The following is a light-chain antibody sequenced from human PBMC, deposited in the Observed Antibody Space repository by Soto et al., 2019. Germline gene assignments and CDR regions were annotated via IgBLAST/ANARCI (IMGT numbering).Light chain of an antibody. V-gene: IGKV1-9*01. CDR3: QQLNSFPKT. CDR1: QGISSY. J-gene: IGKJ5*01. Sequence: IQLSESPSSLSAPLGDRVSIPCRASQGISSYLAWYQQKPGKAPKLLIYDASTLQSGVPSRFSGSGSGTDFTLTISSLQPEDFATYYCQQLNSFPKTFGQGTRVDI. CDR2: DAS.